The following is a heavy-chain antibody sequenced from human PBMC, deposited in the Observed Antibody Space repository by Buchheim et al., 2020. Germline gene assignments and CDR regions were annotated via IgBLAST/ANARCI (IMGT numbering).Heavy chain of an antibody. CDR1: GFTFSSYA. CDR2: ISYDGSNK. V-gene: IGHV3-30*04. D-gene: IGHD3-22*01. Sequence: QVQLVESGGGVVQPGRSLRPSCAASGFTFSSYAMHWVRQAPGKGLEWVAVISYDGSNKYYADSVKGRFTISRDNSKNTLYLQMNSLRAEDTAVYYCARIGKDSSGYYYFDYWGQGTL. CDR3: ARIGKDSSGYYYFDY. J-gene: IGHJ4*02.